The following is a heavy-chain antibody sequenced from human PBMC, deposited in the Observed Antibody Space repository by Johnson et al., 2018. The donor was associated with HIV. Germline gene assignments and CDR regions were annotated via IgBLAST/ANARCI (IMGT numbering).Heavy chain of an antibody. D-gene: IGHD3-22*01. CDR3: TICITMIVVVTTDAFDI. CDR1: GFTFSDVW. J-gene: IGHJ3*02. CDR2: IKSKTDGGTT. Sequence: VQLVESGGGLVKPGESLRLSCVASGFTFSDVWMTWVRQAPGRGLEWVGRIKSKTDGGTTDYAAPVKGRFTISRDDSKNTLYLQMNSLKIEDTAVYYCTICITMIVVVTTDAFDIWGQGTMVTVSS. V-gene: IGHV3-15*01.